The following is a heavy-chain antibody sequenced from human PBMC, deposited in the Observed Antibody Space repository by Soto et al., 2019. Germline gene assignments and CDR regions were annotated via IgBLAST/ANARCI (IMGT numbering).Heavy chain of an antibody. J-gene: IGHJ4*02. CDR3: ARTYYYISRGYRTPRLCDY. CDR2: IDPSDSYT. CDR1: GYSFSTYW. V-gene: IGHV5-10-1*01. Sequence: GESLKISCQGSGYSFSTYWISWVRQTPGKGLEWLGRIDPSDSYTSYSPSFQGHVTISADKSISTAYLQWSSLKASDTAMYYCARTYYYISRGYRTPRLCDYWGQGTLGTVSA. D-gene: IGHD3-22*01.